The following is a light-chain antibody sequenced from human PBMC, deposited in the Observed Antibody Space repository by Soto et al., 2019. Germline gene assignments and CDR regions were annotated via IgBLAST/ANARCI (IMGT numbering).Light chain of an antibody. Sequence: DIVMTQSPLSLPVTPGEPASISCRSSQSLLHSNGYKFLDWYLQKPGQSPQLLIYLGSNRASGVPDRFSGSGSGTAFTLKISRVEVEDVGVYYCMQALQTPWTFGQGTKVDIK. V-gene: IGKV2-28*01. CDR2: LGS. CDR3: MQALQTPWT. J-gene: IGKJ1*01. CDR1: QSLLHSNGYKF.